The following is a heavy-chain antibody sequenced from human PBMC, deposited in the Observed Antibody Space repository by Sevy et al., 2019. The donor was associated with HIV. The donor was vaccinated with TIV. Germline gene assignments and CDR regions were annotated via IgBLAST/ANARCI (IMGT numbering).Heavy chain of an antibody. J-gene: IGHJ4*02. CDR1: GYTFTGYY. V-gene: IGHV1-2*02. CDR3: VRDDRDGYFDY. Sequence: ASVKVSCKASGYTFTGYYMHGVRQAPGQGLEGLGRINPESGGPNYAPKFQGRVTLTRDTSISTAYMELSRLKSDDTAVYYCVRDDRDGYFDYWGQGTLVTVSS. CDR2: INPESGGP.